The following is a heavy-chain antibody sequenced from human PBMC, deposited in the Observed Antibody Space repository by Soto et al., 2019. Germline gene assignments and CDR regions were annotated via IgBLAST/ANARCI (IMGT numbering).Heavy chain of an antibody. V-gene: IGHV4-59*01. CDR2: IYYSGST. Sequence: SETLSLTCTVSRDSISSYYWSWIRQPPGKGLEWIGYIYYSGSTNYNPSLKSRVTISVDTSKNQFSLKLSSVTAADTAVYYCARYGSGSSVWFDPWGQGTLVTVS. CDR1: RDSISSYY. CDR3: ARYGSGSSVWFDP. D-gene: IGHD3-10*01. J-gene: IGHJ5*02.